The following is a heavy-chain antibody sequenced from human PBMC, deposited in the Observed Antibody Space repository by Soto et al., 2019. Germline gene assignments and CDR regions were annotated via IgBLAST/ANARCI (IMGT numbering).Heavy chain of an antibody. V-gene: IGHV3-23*01. CDR3: AKDRYLGYCSGGSFYGWGWFDP. D-gene: IGHD2-15*01. CDR2: ISGSGGNT. CDR1: GFTFSNYA. J-gene: IGHJ5*02. Sequence: EVQVLESGGGLVQPGGSLRLSCAASGFTFSNYAMNWVRQAPGKGLEWVSTISGSGGNTFYADSVKGRFTISRDNSKNTLYLQMNSLRAEDTAIYYCAKDRYLGYCSGGSFYGWGWFDPWGQGTLVTVSS.